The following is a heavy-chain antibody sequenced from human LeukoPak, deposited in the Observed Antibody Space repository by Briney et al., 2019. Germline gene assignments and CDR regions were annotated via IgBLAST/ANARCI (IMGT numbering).Heavy chain of an antibody. CDR2: IYSRTDGGTT. D-gene: IGHD4-23*01. CDR1: GFTFSNAW. CDR3: AKDPSFDYGGNSGNYFDY. J-gene: IGHJ4*02. V-gene: IGHV3-15*01. Sequence: GGSLRPSCAASGFTFSNAWMSWVRQAPGKGLEWVGRIYSRTDGGTTDYAAPVKTRFTISRDDSKNTLYLQMNSLRAEDTAVYYCAKDPSFDYGGNSGNYFDYWGQGTLVTVSS.